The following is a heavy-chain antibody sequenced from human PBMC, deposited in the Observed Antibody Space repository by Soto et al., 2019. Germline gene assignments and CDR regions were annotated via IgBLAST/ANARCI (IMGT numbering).Heavy chain of an antibody. CDR3: ARDYPPYYDSSGLWFDP. CDR2: IWYDGSNK. Sequence: PGGSLRLSCAASGFTFSSYGMHWVRQAPGKGLEWVAVIWYDGSNKYYADSVKGRFTISRDNSKNTLYLQMNSLRAEDTAVYYCARDYPPYYDSSGLWFDPWGQGTLVTVSS. CDR1: GFTFSSYG. V-gene: IGHV3-33*01. J-gene: IGHJ5*02. D-gene: IGHD3-22*01.